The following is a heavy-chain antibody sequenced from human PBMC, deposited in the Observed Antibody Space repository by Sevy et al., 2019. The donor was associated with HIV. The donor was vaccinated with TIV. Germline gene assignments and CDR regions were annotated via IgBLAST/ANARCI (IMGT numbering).Heavy chain of an antibody. Sequence: GGSLRLSCAASGFTLSNAWMSWVRQAPGKGLEWVGRIKTKADGGPTDYAARVKDRFTISRDDSKNTVYLQMNSLKIEDTAVYYCTTNDVFDIWGQGTMVTVSS. V-gene: IGHV3-15*01. J-gene: IGHJ3*02. CDR2: IKTKADGGPT. CDR1: GFTLSNAW. CDR3: TTNDVFDI.